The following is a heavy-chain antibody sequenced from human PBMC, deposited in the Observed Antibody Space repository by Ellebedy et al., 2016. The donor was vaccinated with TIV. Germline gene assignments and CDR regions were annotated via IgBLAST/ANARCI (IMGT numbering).Heavy chain of an antibody. D-gene: IGHD3-22*01. CDR2: ISSSSSTI. CDR3: ARDFGVITPY. V-gene: IGHV3-48*01. J-gene: IGHJ4*02. CDR1: GFTFSSYS. Sequence: GGSLRLXXAASGFTFSSYSMNWVRQAPGKGLEWVSYISSSSSTIYYADSVKGRFTISRDNAKNSLYLQMNSLRAEDTAVYYCARDFGVITPYWGQGTLVTVSS.